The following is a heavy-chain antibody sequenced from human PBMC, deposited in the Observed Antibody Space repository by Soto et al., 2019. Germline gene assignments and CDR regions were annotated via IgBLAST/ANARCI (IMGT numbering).Heavy chain of an antibody. CDR3: ARPPIVATIVNYYYGMDV. J-gene: IGHJ6*02. CDR2: IIPIFGTA. D-gene: IGHD5-12*01. V-gene: IGHV1-69*14. Sequence: QVQLVQSGAEVKKPGSSVKVSCKASGGTFSSYAISWVRQAPGQGLEWMGGIIPIFGTADYAQKFKGRVTITADKSTSTAYMELSSLRSEDTAVYYCARPPIVATIVNYYYGMDVWGQGTTVTVSS. CDR1: GGTFSSYA.